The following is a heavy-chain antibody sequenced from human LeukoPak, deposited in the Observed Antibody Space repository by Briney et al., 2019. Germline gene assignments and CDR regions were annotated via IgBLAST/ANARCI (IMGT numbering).Heavy chain of an antibody. D-gene: IGHD6-19*01. CDR1: GGSFSGYY. J-gene: IGHJ4*02. CDR3: AQADSSGWYYFDY. CDR2: IYHSGST. V-gene: IGHV4-34*01. Sequence: PSETLSLTCAVYGGSFSGYYWSWIRQPPGKGLEWIGEIYHSGSTNYNPSLKSRVTISVDKSKNQFSLKLSSVTAADTAVYYCAQADSSGWYYFDYWGQGTLVTVSS.